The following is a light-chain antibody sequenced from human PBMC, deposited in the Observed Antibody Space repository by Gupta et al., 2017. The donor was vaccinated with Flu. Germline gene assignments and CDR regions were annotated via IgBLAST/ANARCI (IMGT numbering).Light chain of an antibody. J-gene: IGKJ2*01. CDR1: RSVGGH. CDR2: GAD. CDR3: LQYHYWPPYT. V-gene: IGKV3-15*01. Sequence: DTLSVSPGKRVTLSCMASRSVGGHLAWYKQKAGQAPRLLIYGADTRATGIPARFSGSGSGTEFTLTISSLQSEDFAVYYCLQYHYWPPYTFGQGTKLEIK.